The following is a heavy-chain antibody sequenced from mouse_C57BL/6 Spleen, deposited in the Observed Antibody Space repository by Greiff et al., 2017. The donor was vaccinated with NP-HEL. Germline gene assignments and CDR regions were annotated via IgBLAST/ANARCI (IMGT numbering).Heavy chain of an antibody. J-gene: IGHJ2*01. CDR2: IYPGSGNT. CDR3: ARNGQSEDY. CDR1: GYTFTDYY. Sequence: QVQLQQSVAELVRPGASVKLSCKASGYTFTDYYINWVKQRPGQGLEWIARIYPGSGNTYYNEKFKGKATLTAEKSSSTAYLQLSSLTSEDSAVYFCARNGQSEDYWGQGTTLTVSS. D-gene: IGHD1-1*01. V-gene: IGHV1-76*01.